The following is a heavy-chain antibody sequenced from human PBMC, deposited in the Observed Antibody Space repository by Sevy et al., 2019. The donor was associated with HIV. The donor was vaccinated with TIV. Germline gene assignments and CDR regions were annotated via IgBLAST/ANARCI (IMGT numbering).Heavy chain of an antibody. D-gene: IGHD3-22*01. CDR1: GYTLTKSG. CDR2: FDPEDGET. J-gene: IGHJ4*02. Sequence: ASVKVSCKVSGYTLTKSGMHWVRQAPGKGLEWMGSFDPEDGETIYAQKFQGRLTMTEDTSTDTAYMDLSSLRSEDTAVYFCATTKDYYESSGSPFDYWGQGTVVTVSS. V-gene: IGHV1-24*01. CDR3: ATTKDYYESSGSPFDY.